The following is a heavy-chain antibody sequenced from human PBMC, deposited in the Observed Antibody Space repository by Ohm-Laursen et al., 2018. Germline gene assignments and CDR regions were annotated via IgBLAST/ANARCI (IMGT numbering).Heavy chain of an antibody. CDR3: AHPDYHDAFDI. CDR2: TYWNDDK. CDR1: GFSLNGSPMC. V-gene: IGHV2-5*08. J-gene: IGHJ3*02. D-gene: IGHD4/OR15-4a*01. Sequence: TQTLTLTCTFSGFSLNGSPMCVSWIRQSPGKALEWLALTYWNDDKRYSPSLKSRLTITKDTSKNQVVLTMTNMDPVDTATYYCAHPDYHDAFDIWGQGTMVTVSS.